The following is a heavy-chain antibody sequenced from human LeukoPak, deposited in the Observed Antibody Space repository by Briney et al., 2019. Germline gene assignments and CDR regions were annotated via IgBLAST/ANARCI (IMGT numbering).Heavy chain of an antibody. Sequence: GGTLRLSCAASGFTFSSYSMNWVRQAPGKGLEWVSYISSSNSYIYYADSVKGRFTISRDNAKNSLYLQMNSLRAEDTAVYYCARVRSGWYEDYWGQGTLVTVSS. CDR2: ISSSNSYI. CDR3: ARVRSGWYEDY. V-gene: IGHV3-21*01. CDR1: GFTFSSYS. D-gene: IGHD6-19*01. J-gene: IGHJ4*02.